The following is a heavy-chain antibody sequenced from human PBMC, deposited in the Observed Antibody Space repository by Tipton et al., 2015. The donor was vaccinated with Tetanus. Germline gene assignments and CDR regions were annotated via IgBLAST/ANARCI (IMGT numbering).Heavy chain of an antibody. V-gene: IGHV1-8*01. J-gene: IGHJ4*02. Sequence: QVQLVQSGAEVKKPGASVKVSCKAFGYAFNSYDLNWVRQATGQGLEWLGYMDPTTGHATYARKFQGRVTMTRNITLATAYLELKNLRSDDTAVYYCARGNRGSSWFLWGQGTQVTVSS. CDR2: MDPTTGHA. D-gene: IGHD6-13*01. CDR3: ARGNRGSSWFL. CDR1: GYAFNSYD.